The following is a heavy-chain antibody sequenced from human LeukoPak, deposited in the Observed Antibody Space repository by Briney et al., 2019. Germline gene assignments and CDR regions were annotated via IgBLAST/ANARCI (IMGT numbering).Heavy chain of an antibody. CDR3: ARLGYSSSWNDLFDP. Sequence: PGGSLRLSCAASGFTFTTYWMGWVRQAPGKGLEWVSGINWNGGSTGYADSVKGRFTISRDNAKNSLYLQMNSLRAEDTALYYCARLGYSSSWNDLFDPWGQGTLVTVSS. D-gene: IGHD6-13*01. J-gene: IGHJ5*02. CDR1: GFTFTTYW. V-gene: IGHV3-20*04. CDR2: INWNGGST.